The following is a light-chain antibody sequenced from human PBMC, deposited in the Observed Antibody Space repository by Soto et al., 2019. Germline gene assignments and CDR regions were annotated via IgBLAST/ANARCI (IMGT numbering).Light chain of an antibody. Sequence: EIVMTQSPSTLSVSPLERFTLSCRASQSVRNNLAWYQQKPGQAPRLLIYEASIRATGVPARFSGSGYGTEFTLIISSLQSEDFAVYYCQQHDVWPATFGQGTKV. V-gene: IGKV3-15*01. J-gene: IGKJ1*01. CDR3: QQHDVWPAT. CDR2: EAS. CDR1: QSVRNN.